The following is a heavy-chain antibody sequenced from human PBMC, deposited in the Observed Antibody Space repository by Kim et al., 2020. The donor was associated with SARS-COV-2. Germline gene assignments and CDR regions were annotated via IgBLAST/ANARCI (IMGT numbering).Heavy chain of an antibody. CDR2: IYYSGST. CDR3: ARGPGVTIFGVVIP. CDR1: GGSISSSSYY. V-gene: IGHV4-39*01. Sequence: SETLSLTCTVSGGSISSSSYYWGWIRQPPGKGLEWIGSIYYSGSTYYNPSLKSRVTISVDTSKNQFSLKLSSVTAADTAVYYCARGPGVTIFGVVIPWGQGTLVTVSS. J-gene: IGHJ5*02. D-gene: IGHD3-3*01.